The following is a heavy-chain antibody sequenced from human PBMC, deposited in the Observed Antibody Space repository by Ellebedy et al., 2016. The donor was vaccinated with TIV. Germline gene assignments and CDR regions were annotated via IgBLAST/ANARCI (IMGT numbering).Heavy chain of an antibody. V-gene: IGHV3-74*01. CDR1: GFTFSSYW. Sequence: GESLKISCAASGFTFSSYWMHWVRQAPGKGLVWVSRINSDGSSTSYADSVKGRFTISRDNAKNTLYLQMNSLRAEDTAVYYCARRPSGSDWVYFDYWGQGTLVTVSS. CDR2: INSDGSST. J-gene: IGHJ4*02. CDR3: ARRPSGSDWVYFDY. D-gene: IGHD1-26*01.